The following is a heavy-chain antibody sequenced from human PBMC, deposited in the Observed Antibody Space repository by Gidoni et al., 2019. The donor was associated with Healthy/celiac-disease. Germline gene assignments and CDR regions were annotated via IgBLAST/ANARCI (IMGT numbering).Heavy chain of an antibody. CDR2: IKSKTDGGTT. CDR3: TTGRGTTVTTEFDN. CDR1: GFTFSNAW. V-gene: IGHV3-15*01. J-gene: IGHJ4*02. D-gene: IGHD4-17*01. Sequence: EVQLVESGGGLVKPGGSLRLSCAASGFTFSNAWMSWVRQAPGKGLEWVGRIKSKTDGGTTDYAAPVKGRFTISRDDSKNTLYLQMNSLKTEDTAVYYCTTGRGTTVTTEFDNWGQGTLVTVSS.